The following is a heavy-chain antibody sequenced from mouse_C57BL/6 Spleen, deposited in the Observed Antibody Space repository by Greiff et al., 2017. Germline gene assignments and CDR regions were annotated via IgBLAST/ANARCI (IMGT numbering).Heavy chain of an antibody. CDR2: INYDGSST. CDR1: GFTFSDYY. D-gene: IGHD2-4*01. Sequence: EVKLMESEGGLVQPGSSMKLSCTASGFTFSDYYMAWVRQVPEKGLEWVANINYDGSSTYYLDSLKSRFIISRDNAKNILYLQMSSLKSEDTATYYCARVAYDYDVWFAYWGQGTLVTVSA. V-gene: IGHV5-16*01. J-gene: IGHJ3*01. CDR3: ARVAYDYDVWFAY.